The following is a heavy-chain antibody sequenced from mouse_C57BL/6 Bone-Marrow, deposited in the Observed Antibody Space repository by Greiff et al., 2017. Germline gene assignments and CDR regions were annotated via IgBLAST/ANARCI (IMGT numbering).Heavy chain of an antibody. D-gene: IGHD1-1*01. CDR3: ARGPLIYYYGSSISWFAY. CDR2: INPSSGYT. J-gene: IGHJ3*01. V-gene: IGHV1-4*01. CDR1: GYTFTSYT. Sequence: QVQLQQSGAELARPGASVKMSCKASGYTFTSYTMHWVKQRPGQGLEWIGCINPSSGYTKYNQKFKDKATLTADKSSSTAYMQLSSLTSEDSAVYYCARGPLIYYYGSSISWFAYWGQGTLVTVSA.